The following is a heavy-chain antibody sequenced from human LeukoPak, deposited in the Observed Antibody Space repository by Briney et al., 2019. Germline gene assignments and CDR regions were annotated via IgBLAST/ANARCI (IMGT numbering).Heavy chain of an antibody. J-gene: IGHJ4*02. V-gene: IGHV3-23*01. CDR2: ISDRGSRT. Sequence: GGSLRLSCAVSGITLSNYGMSWVRQAPGKGLEWVAGISDRGSRTNYADSVKGRFTISRDNSKNTLYLQMNSLRAEDTAVYYCARDGVDYYGSGKRYYFDYWGQGTLVTVSS. CDR1: GITLSNYG. CDR3: ARDGVDYYGSGKRYYFDY. D-gene: IGHD3-10*01.